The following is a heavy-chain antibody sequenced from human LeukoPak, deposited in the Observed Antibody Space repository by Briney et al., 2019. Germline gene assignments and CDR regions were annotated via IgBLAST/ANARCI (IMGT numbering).Heavy chain of an antibody. Sequence: GGSLRLSCVASGFPFSSYWMTWVRQAPGKGLEWVANIKEDGSEDYYADSVKGRFAISKDNAKYSLYLQMNSLRAEDTAMYYCARDADGYEDWGQGTLVIVSS. CDR2: IKEDGSED. CDR1: GFPFSSYW. D-gene: IGHD5-24*01. V-gene: IGHV3-7*01. J-gene: IGHJ4*02. CDR3: ARDADGYED.